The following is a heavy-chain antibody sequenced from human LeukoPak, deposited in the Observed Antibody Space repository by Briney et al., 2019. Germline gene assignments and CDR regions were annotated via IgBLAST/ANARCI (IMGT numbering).Heavy chain of an antibody. CDR1: GFTFSSYG. CDR2: IRYDGSNK. CDR3: AKAEMGTDYYDSSGYFDY. Sequence: GGSLRLSCAASGFTFSSYGMHWVRQAPGKGLEWVAFIRYDGSNKYYADSAKGRFTISRDNSKNTLYLQMNSLRAEDTAVYYCAKAEMGTDYYDSSGYFDYWGQGTLVTVSS. V-gene: IGHV3-30*02. D-gene: IGHD3-22*01. J-gene: IGHJ4*02.